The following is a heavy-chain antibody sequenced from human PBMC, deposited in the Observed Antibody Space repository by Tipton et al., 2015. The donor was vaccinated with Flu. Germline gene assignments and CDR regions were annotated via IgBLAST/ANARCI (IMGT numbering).Heavy chain of an antibody. CDR3: ARGYDILTDGGGYFDY. J-gene: IGHJ4*02. CDR1: GYTFNTYG. CDR2: ISAYTENT. V-gene: IGHV1-18*01. Sequence: QLVQSGAEVKEPGASVKVSCKTSGYTFNTYGISWVRQAPGQGLEWMGWISAYTENTNYASKFQGRITMTTDTSTSTAYMEVRRLTSDDTAVYSCARGYDILTDGGGYFDYWGQGTLVTVSS. D-gene: IGHD3-9*01.